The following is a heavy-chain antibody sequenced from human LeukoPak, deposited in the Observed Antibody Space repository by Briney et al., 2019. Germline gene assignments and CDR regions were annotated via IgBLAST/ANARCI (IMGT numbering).Heavy chain of an antibody. V-gene: IGHV3-21*01. Sequence: SGGSLRLSCAASGFTFSSYSMNWVRQAPGKGLEWVSSISSSSSYIYYADSVKGRFTISRDNAKNSLYLQMDSLRAEDTAVYYCARDPPSRGTRYFDYWGQGTLVTVSS. CDR2: ISSSSSYI. CDR3: ARDPPSRGTRYFDY. CDR1: GFTFSSYS. D-gene: IGHD3-16*01. J-gene: IGHJ4*02.